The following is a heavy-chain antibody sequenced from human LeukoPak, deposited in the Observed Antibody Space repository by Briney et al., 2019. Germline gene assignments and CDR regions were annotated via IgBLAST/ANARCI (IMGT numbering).Heavy chain of an antibody. V-gene: IGHV4-39*07. Sequence: SETLSLTCTVSGGSISSSSYFWGWIRQPPGKRLEWIGSIYYSGSTYYNPSLKSRVTISVDTSKNQFSLKLSSVTAADTAVYYCASGVGATPRVAFDIWGQGTMVTVSS. J-gene: IGHJ3*02. CDR3: ASGVGATPRVAFDI. CDR1: GGSISSSSYF. D-gene: IGHD1-26*01. CDR2: IYYSGST.